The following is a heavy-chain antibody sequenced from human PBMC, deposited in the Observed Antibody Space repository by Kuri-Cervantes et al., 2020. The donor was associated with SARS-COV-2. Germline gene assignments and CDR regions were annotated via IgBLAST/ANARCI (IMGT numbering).Heavy chain of an antibody. CDR3: ASLFSYGSGRLGYYYGMDV. Sequence: GESLKISCKASGYTFTSYAMHWVRQAPGQRLEWMGWINAGNGNTKYSQKFQGRVTITRDTSASTAYMELSSLRSEDTAVYYCASLFSYGSGRLGYYYGMDVWGQGTTVTVSS. CDR2: INAGNGNT. D-gene: IGHD3-10*01. J-gene: IGHJ6*02. V-gene: IGHV1-3*01. CDR1: GYTFTSYA.